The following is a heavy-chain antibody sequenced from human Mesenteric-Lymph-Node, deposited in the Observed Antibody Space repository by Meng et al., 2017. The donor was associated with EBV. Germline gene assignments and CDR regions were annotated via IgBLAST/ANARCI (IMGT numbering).Heavy chain of an antibody. CDR2: SYLYDDD. Sequence: ITLRRFVPALAKATTTPSLACTCCAPSLSTSGVNVGWTRQPPGQALEWLAISYLYDDDRYSTSLMSMLTITKDTSKNQVVLTTTNMDPVDTATYYCAHSVAYSDPFDYWGQGTLVTVSS. CDR3: AHSVAYSDPFDY. CDR1: APSLSTSGVN. V-gene: IGHV2-5*01. D-gene: IGHD4-17*01. J-gene: IGHJ4*02.